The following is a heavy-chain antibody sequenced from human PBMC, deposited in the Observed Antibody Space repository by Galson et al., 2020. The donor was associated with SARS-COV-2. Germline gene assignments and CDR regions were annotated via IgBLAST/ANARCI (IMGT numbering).Heavy chain of an antibody. CDR2: ISYDGSNK. Sequence: GGSLRLSCAASGFTFSSYAMHWVRQAPGKGLEWVAVISYDGSNKYYADSVKGRFTISRDNSKNTLYLPMNSLRAEDTAVYYCARDHPLGEEVIINHGMDVWGQGTTVTVSS. J-gene: IGHJ6*02. CDR3: ARDHPLGEEVIINHGMDV. V-gene: IGHV3-30*04. CDR1: GFTFSSYA. D-gene: IGHD3-9*01.